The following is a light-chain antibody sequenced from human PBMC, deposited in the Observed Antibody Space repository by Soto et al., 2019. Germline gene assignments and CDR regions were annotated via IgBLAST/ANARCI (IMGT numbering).Light chain of an antibody. V-gene: IGKV3D-15*01. CDR2: GAS. J-gene: IGKJ3*01. CDR3: QQYKNWPPVT. CDR1: QNVLSNY. Sequence: EIVLPQSPGAVSLSPGERATLSCWASQNVLSNYLAWYQQKPGQAPRLLIYGASTRATGIPDRFGGSGSGTAFTLTISSLQSEDFAVYFCQQYKNWPPVTFGPGTKVDI.